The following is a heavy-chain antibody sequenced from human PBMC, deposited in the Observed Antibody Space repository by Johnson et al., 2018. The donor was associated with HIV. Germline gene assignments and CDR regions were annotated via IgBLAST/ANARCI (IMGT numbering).Heavy chain of an antibody. CDR1: GFIFSDYY. J-gene: IGHJ3*01. CDR3: ARNRPVSYGYRGAFDF. D-gene: IGHD5-18*01. V-gene: IGHV3-11*04. CDR2: ISSTGTTI. Sequence: QVQLVESGGGLVKPGGSLRLSCAASGFIFSDYYMSWIRQAPGKGLEWVSYISSTGTTIYYADSVKGRFTISRDNAMKSLYLQINSLRAEDTAVYYCARNRPVSYGYRGAFDFWGQGTMVTVSS.